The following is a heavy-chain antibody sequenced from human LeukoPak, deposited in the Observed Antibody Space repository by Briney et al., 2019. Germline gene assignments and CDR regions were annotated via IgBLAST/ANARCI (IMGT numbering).Heavy chain of an antibody. D-gene: IGHD6-13*01. V-gene: IGHV3-30-3*01. CDR3: ARGNYIAAAGTIDY. Sequence: GGSLRLSCAASGFPFNSYWMTWVRQAPGKGLEWVAVISYDGSNKYYADSVKGRFTISRDNSKNTLYLQMNSLRAEDTAVYYCARGNYIAAAGTIDYWGQGTLVTVSS. CDR2: ISYDGSNK. J-gene: IGHJ4*02. CDR1: GFPFNSYW.